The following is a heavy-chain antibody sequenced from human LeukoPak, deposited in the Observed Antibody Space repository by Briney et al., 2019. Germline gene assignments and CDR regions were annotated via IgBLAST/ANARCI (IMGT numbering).Heavy chain of an antibody. CDR1: GFTFNTYS. J-gene: IGHJ6*02. CDR2: IGGGSSYI. D-gene: IGHD2-2*02. V-gene: IGHV3-21*01. Sequence: GGSLRLSCAASGFTFNTYSMNWARQAPGKGLEWVSSIGGGSSYIDYADSVKGRFTISRDNAKNSLYLQMNSLRAEDTAVYYCARDRFNGGLYLGLYHYNGMDVWGQGTTVTVSS. CDR3: ARDRFNGGLYLGLYHYNGMDV.